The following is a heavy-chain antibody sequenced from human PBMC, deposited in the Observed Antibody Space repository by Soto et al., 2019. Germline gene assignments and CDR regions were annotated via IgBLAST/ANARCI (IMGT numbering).Heavy chain of an antibody. D-gene: IGHD3-9*01. CDR2: ISSSGSTI. J-gene: IGHJ4*02. Sequence: QVQLVESGGGLVKPGGSLRLSCAASGFTFSDYYMSWFRQAPGKGLEWVSYISSSGSTIYYADYLKGRFTISRNNAKNSLNPQMNSLRAEDTAVYYCAREPILTGPLGYWGQGTLVTVSS. V-gene: IGHV3-11*01. CDR3: AREPILTGPLGY. CDR1: GFTFSDYY.